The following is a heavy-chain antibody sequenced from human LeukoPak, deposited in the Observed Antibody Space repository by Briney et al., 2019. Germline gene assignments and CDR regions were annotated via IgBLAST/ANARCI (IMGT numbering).Heavy chain of an antibody. D-gene: IGHD6-13*01. V-gene: IGHV1-69*13. CDR3: ARDLGGSWTGDY. CDR1: GGTFSSYA. CDR2: IIPIFGTA. J-gene: IGHJ4*02. Sequence: ASVKVSCKASGGTFSSYAISWVRQAPGQGLEWMGGIIPIFGTANYAQKFQGRVTITADESTSTAYMELSSLRSEDTAVYYCARDLGGSWTGDYWGQGTLVTVSS.